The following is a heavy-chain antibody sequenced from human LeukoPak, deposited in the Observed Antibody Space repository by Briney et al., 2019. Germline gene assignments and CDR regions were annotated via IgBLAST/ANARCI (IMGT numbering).Heavy chain of an antibody. Sequence: PGGSLRLSCAASGFTFDDYVMSWVRQAPGKGLEWVSGISWSGGSTGYADSVKGRCAISRDNGKNSLYLKMNSLRAEDTAVYYCARDETNGFWSADAFDIWGQGTMVTVSS. J-gene: IGHJ3*02. D-gene: IGHD3-3*01. CDR2: ISWSGGST. V-gene: IGHV3-20*04. CDR3: ARDETNGFWSADAFDI. CDR1: GFTFDDYV.